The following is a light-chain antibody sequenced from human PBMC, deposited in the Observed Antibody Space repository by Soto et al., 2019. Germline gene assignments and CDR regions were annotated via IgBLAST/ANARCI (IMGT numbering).Light chain of an antibody. J-gene: IGKJ1*01. V-gene: IGKV3-20*01. Sequence: EIVLTHSPGTLSFSPLERATLSFSSSQSVSSTYLAWYQQQPGQAPRLLIYGSSNRATGIPDGFSGSGSGTGFTLTISSLQPDDFATYYCQKYNSYSVKFGQGTKVDIK. CDR2: GSS. CDR3: QKYNSYSVK. CDR1: QSVSSTY.